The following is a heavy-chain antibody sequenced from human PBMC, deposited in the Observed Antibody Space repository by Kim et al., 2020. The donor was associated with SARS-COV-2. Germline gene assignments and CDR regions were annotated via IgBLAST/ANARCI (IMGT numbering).Heavy chain of an antibody. CDR3: TRHVDIVATIPPN. Sequence: GSLKISCAASGFTFSGSAMHWVRQASGKGLEWVGRIRSKANSYATAYAASVKGRFTISRDDSKNTAYLQMNSLKTEDTAVYYCTRHVDIVATIPPNWGQGTLVTVSS. CDR2: IRSKANSYAT. D-gene: IGHD5-12*01. CDR1: GFTFSGSA. V-gene: IGHV3-73*01. J-gene: IGHJ4*02.